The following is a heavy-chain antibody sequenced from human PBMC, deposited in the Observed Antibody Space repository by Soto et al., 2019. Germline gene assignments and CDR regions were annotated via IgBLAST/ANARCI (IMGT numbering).Heavy chain of an antibody. D-gene: IGHD1-26*01. J-gene: IGHJ4*02. Sequence: PSETLSLTCTVSGGSISSYYWSWIRQPPGKGLEWIGYIYYSGSTNYNPSLKSRVTISVDTSKNQFSLKLSSVTAADTAVYYCASAVGASRFDYWGQGTLATVSS. CDR2: IYYSGST. CDR1: GGSISSYY. CDR3: ASAVGASRFDY. V-gene: IGHV4-59*01.